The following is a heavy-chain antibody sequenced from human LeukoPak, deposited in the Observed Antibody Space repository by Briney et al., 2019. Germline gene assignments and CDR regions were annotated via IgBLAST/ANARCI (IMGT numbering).Heavy chain of an antibody. CDR1: GFTFSSFV. CDR3: ARESHSNGYQGVLDY. Sequence: GGSLRHFCAASGFTFSSFVMHWVRQAPGKGLEWVSVISYDGRNKYYADSVKGRFTISRDNSKNTLYLQMNSLRAEDTAVYYCARESHSNGYQGVLDYLVQGTLVTVSS. D-gene: IGHD3-22*01. V-gene: IGHV3-30*03. CDR2: ISYDGRNK. J-gene: IGHJ4*02.